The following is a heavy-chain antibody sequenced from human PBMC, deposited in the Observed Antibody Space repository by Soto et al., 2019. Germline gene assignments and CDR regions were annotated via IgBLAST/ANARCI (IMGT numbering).Heavy chain of an antibody. CDR1: GYTFTSYD. V-gene: IGHV1-8*01. D-gene: IGHD6-19*01. CDR3: ARGKWYSSGWWNGMDV. J-gene: IGHJ6*02. CDR2: MNPNSGNT. Sequence: QVQLVQSGAEVKKPGASVKVSCKASGYTFTSYDINWVRQATGQGLEWMGWMNPNSGNTGYAQKFQGRVTMTRNTSISTAYMELSSLRSEDTAVYYWARGKWYSSGWWNGMDVWGQGTTVTVSS.